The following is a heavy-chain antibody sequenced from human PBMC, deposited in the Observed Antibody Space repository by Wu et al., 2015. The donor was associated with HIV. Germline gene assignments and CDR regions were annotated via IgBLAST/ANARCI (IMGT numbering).Heavy chain of an antibody. Sequence: QVQLVQSGAEVKKPGSSVKVSCRASGGTFNNYAIHWVRQAPGQGLEWMGSITPIFRTANYAQKFQGRVTITGDEFTTTAHMELSSLRSEDTAVYYCARDRDGYNPLGYFDLWGRGHPGHCLL. V-gene: IGHV1-69*13. CDR1: GGTFNNYA. CDR2: ITPIFRTA. J-gene: IGHJ2*01. CDR3: ARDRDGYNPLGYFDL. D-gene: IGHD5-24*01.